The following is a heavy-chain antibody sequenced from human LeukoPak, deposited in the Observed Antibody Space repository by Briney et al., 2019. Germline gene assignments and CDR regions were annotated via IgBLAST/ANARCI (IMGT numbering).Heavy chain of an antibody. V-gene: IGHV3-23*01. CDR3: ARDERLLSFLK. D-gene: IGHD3-3*01. CDR2: ISGSGGST. Sequence: GGPLRLSCAASGFTFSAYNMNWVRRTPGKGLEWVSAISGSGGSTYYADSVKGRFTISRDNSKNTLYLQMNSLRAEDTAVYYCARDERLLSFLKWGQGTLVTVSS. J-gene: IGHJ4*02. CDR1: GFTFSAYN.